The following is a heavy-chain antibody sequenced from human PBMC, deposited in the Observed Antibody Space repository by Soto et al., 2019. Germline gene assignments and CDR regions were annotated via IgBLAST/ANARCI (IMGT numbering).Heavy chain of an antibody. J-gene: IGHJ4*02. D-gene: IGHD3-16*01. V-gene: IGHV1-18*01. CDR1: GYTFNFYG. CDR3: ARIGVSSGHESPDFDS. Sequence: ASVKVSCKASGYTFNFYGITWVRQAPGQGLEWMGWISGFNGNTNYAADLQGRVTMTTDTSTSTAYMELRGLRSDDTAVYYCARIGVSSGHESPDFDSWGQGALVTVSS. CDR2: ISGFNGNT.